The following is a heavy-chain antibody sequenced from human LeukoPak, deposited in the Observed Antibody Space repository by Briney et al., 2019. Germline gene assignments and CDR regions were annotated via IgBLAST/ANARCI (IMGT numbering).Heavy chain of an antibody. Sequence: ASVKVSCKASGYTFTGYYMHWVRQAPGQGLEWMGIINPSGGSTTCAQKFQGRVTMTRDMSTSTVYMELSSLRSEDTAVYYCARGFQSPRSGWLYWGQGTLVTVSS. V-gene: IGHV1-46*01. D-gene: IGHD6-19*01. J-gene: IGHJ4*02. CDR1: GYTFTGYY. CDR2: INPSGGST. CDR3: ARGFQSPRSGWLY.